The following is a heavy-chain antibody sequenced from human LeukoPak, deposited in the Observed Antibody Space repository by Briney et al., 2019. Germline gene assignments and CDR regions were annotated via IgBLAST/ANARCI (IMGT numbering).Heavy chain of an antibody. CDR2: MSGDATST. V-gene: IGHV3-23*01. CDR1: GFTFSSYA. CDR3: AKRTSGSSWYSSDS. Sequence: GGSLRLSCSASGFTFSSYAMHWVRQAPGKGLEWVSTMSGDATSTYYADSVKGRFTISRDNSKTTLFLQMNSLRAEDTAVYYCAKRTSGSSWYSSDSWGQGTLVTVSS. J-gene: IGHJ4*02. D-gene: IGHD6-13*01.